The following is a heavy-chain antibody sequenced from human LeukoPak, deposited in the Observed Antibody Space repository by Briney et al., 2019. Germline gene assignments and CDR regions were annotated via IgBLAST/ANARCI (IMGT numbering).Heavy chain of an antibody. CDR2: ISWNSGSI. Sequence: PGGSLRLSCAASGFTFDDYAMHWVRQAPGKGLEWVSGISWNSGSIGYADSVKGRFTISRDNAKNSLYLQMNSLRAEDTALYYCAKDKGYGDYPDAFDIWGQGTMVTVS. V-gene: IGHV3-9*01. J-gene: IGHJ3*02. D-gene: IGHD4-17*01. CDR1: GFTFDDYA. CDR3: AKDKGYGDYPDAFDI.